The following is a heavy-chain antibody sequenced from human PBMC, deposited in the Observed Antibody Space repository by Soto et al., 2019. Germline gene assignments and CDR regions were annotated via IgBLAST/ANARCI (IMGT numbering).Heavy chain of an antibody. D-gene: IGHD3-3*01. V-gene: IGHV1-2*02. Sequence: ASVKVSCKASGYTFTGYYMHWVRQAPGQGLEWMGWINPNSGGTNYAQKFRGRVTMTRDTSISTAYMELSRLRSDDTAVYYCARSDYDFWSGYLGDIDYWGQGTLVTVSS. CDR3: ARSDYDFWSGYLGDIDY. J-gene: IGHJ4*02. CDR2: INPNSGGT. CDR1: GYTFTGYY.